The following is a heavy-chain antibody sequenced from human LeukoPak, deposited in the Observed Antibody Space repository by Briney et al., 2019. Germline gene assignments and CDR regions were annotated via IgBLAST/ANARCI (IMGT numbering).Heavy chain of an antibody. V-gene: IGHV3-30-3*01. D-gene: IGHD3-22*01. CDR1: GFTFSSYA. J-gene: IGHJ4*02. CDR3: ARAYDSSGYPFVY. CDR2: ISYDGSNK. Sequence: GGSLRLSCAASGFTFSSYAMHWVRQAPGKGLEWVAVISYDGSNKYYADSVKGRFTISRDNSKNTLYLQMNSLRAEDTAVYYCARAYDSSGYPFVYWGQGTLVTVSS.